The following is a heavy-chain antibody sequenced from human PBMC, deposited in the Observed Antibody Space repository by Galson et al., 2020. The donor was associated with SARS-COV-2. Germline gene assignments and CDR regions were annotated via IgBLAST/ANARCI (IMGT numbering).Heavy chain of an antibody. J-gene: IGHJ4*02. D-gene: IGHD7-27*01. CDR2: IDPSDSYT. Sequence: HGESLKISCKGSGYSFTSYWISWVRQMPGKGLEWMGRIDPSDSYTNYSPSFQGHVTISADKSISTAYLQWSSLKASDTAMYYCARLIVEFNWGSPHVDYGGQGTLVTVSS. V-gene: IGHV5-10-1*01. CDR3: ARLIVEFNWGSPHVDY. CDR1: GYSFTSYW.